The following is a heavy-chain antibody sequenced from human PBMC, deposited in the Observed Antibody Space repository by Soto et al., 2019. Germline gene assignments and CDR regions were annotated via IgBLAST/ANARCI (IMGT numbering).Heavy chain of an antibody. CDR1: GFTFYNTW. Sequence: PGGSLRLSCTASGFTFYNTWMSWVRQAPGKGLEWVGRVKSKTDGGATDYNALVRGRFTISRDDSEKTLYLQMNSLQTDDTAVYYCATEIVVVVPETTDYWGQGTLVTVSS. CDR2: VKSKTDGGAT. D-gene: IGHD2-15*01. J-gene: IGHJ4*02. CDR3: ATEIVVVVPETTDY. V-gene: IGHV3-15*01.